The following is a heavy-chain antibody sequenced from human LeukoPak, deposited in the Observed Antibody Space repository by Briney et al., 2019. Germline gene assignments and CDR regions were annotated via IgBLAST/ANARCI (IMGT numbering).Heavy chain of an antibody. D-gene: IGHD3-10*01. CDR2: MNPNSGNT. CDR1: GYTFTSYD. CDR3: ARSRVRRVGTFDY. Sequence: ASVKVSCKASGYTFTSYDINWVRQATGQGLEWMGWMNPNSGNTGYAQKFQGRVTMTRNTSISTAYMELSSLRSEDTAVYYCARSRVRRVGTFDYWGQGTLVTVSS. J-gene: IGHJ4*02. V-gene: IGHV1-8*01.